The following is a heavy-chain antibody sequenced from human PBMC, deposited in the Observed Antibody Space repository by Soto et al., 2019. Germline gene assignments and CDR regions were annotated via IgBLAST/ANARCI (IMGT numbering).Heavy chain of an antibody. D-gene: IGHD2-21*01. Sequence: QVQLVESGGGLVKPGGSLRLSCAASGFTFSDYYMNWIRQAPGKGLEWVSYISSSGTTIYYADSVKSRFTISRDNAKNSLFLQMNSLRAEDTALYYCARGHSIFYGMDVWGQGTTVTVSS. CDR3: ARGHSIFYGMDV. CDR2: ISSSGTTI. J-gene: IGHJ6*02. V-gene: IGHV3-11*01. CDR1: GFTFSDYY.